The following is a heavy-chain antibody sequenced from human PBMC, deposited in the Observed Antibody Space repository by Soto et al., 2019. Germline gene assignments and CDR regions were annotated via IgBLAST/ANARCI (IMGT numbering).Heavy chain of an antibody. J-gene: IGHJ4*02. D-gene: IGHD2-21*01. V-gene: IGHV1-3*01. Sequence: GASVKVSCKASGYTFTSYAMHWVRQAPGQRLEWMGWINAGNGNTKYSQKFQGRFTISRDNAKNTLYLHMNSLRAEDTAVYYCVRDMQLWRPDSWGQGTLVTVSS. CDR2: INAGNGNT. CDR3: VRDMQLWRPDS. CDR1: GYTFTSYA.